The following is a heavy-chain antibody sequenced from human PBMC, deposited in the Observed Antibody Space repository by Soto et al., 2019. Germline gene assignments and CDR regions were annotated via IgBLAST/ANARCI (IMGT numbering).Heavy chain of an antibody. CDR1: GFTFSSYA. CDR2: ISASGGST. CDR3: AKGGSGETIGGPPDY. J-gene: IGHJ4*02. D-gene: IGHD3-10*01. Sequence: GSLRLSCAASGFTFSSYAINWVRQAPGKGLEWVSSISASGGSTYFADSVKGRFTISRDNSKNTLFLQMNSLRAEDTAVYYCAKGGSGETIGGPPDYWGQGTLVTVSS. V-gene: IGHV3-23*01.